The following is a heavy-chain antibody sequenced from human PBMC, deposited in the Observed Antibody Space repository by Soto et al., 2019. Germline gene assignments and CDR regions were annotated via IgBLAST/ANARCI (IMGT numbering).Heavy chain of an antibody. D-gene: IGHD6-19*01. CDR3: ARDSGWYDY. Sequence: GGSLRLSCAASGFTYSTYWMIWVRQAPGKGLECVANIKEDGSAKYYVDSLKGRFTISRDNAKNSLYLQMNSLRAEDTAVYYCARDSGWYDYWGQGTLVTVSS. J-gene: IGHJ4*02. CDR2: IKEDGSAK. V-gene: IGHV3-7*01. CDR1: GFTYSTYW.